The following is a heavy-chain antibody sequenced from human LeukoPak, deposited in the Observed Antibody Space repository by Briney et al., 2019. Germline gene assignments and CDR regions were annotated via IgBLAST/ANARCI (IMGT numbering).Heavy chain of an antibody. CDR1: GYTFTSYG. CDR2: ISAYNGNT. J-gene: IGHJ4*02. CDR3: ARQEYYDSSGYSPYFDY. D-gene: IGHD3-22*01. Sequence: ASVKVSCKSSGYTFTSYGIIWVRQAPGQGLEWMGWISAYNGNTNYAQKLQGRVTMTTDTSTSTAYMELRSLRSDDTAVYYCARQEYYDSSGYSPYFDYWGQGTLVTVSS. V-gene: IGHV1-18*01.